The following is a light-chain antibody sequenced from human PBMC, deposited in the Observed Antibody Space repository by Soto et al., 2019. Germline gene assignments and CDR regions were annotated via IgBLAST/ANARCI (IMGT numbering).Light chain of an antibody. V-gene: IGKV3-20*01. CDR3: QQYTSSPLT. CDR1: QNLKFNS. Sequence: EIVLTQSPGTLSLSPGERATLSCRASQNLKFNSLAWYQQKPGQAPRLLIHGASNRATDIPDRFSGSGSGADFTLTNNRLEPEDFAVYFCQQYTSSPLTFGGGTKVAI. J-gene: IGKJ4*01. CDR2: GAS.